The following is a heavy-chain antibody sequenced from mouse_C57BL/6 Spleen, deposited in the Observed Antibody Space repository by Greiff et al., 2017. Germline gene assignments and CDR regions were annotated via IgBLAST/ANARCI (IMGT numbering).Heavy chain of an antibody. Sequence: QVQLQQSGAELVRPGASVTLSCTASGFTFTDYEMHWVKQTPVHGLEWIGAIDPETGGTAYNQKFKGKAILTADKSSSTAYMQLRSLTAEASAVYDCTGYYDYDFDYWGQGTTLTVSS. D-gene: IGHD2-4*01. V-gene: IGHV1-15*01. CDR2: IDPETGGT. CDR3: TGYYDYDFDY. CDR1: GFTFTDYE. J-gene: IGHJ2*01.